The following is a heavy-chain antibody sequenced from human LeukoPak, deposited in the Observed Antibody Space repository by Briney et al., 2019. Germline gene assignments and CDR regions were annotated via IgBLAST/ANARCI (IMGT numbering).Heavy chain of an antibody. CDR1: GFTFSDYY. CDR3: ASRYCSGGSCHFDY. CDR2: LSGSGNTI. D-gene: IGHD2-15*01. Sequence: GGSLRLSSAASGFTFSDYYMSWIRQAPGKGLEWVSYLSGSGNTIYYADSVKGRFTISRDNAKNSLYLQMNNLGAEDTAVYFCASRYCSGGSCHFDYWGQGTLVTVSS. V-gene: IGHV3-11*01. J-gene: IGHJ4*02.